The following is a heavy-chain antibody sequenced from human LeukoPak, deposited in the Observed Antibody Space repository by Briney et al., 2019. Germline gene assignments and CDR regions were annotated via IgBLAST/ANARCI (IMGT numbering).Heavy chain of an antibody. V-gene: IGHV1-46*01. D-gene: IGHD3-16*01. CDR1: GYTCTSYY. Sequence: GASVRVSCKASGYTCTSYYMHWVRQAPGQGLEWMGIINPSGGSTSYAQKFQGRVTMTRDTSTSTVYMELSSLRSEDTAVYYCARGKGYDYVWGSYSYFDYWGQGTLVTVSS. CDR3: ARGKGYDYVWGSYSYFDY. J-gene: IGHJ4*02. CDR2: INPSGGST.